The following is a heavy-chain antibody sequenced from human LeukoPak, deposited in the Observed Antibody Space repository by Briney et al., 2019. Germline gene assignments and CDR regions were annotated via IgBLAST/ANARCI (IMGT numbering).Heavy chain of an antibody. V-gene: IGHV3-7*01. CDR1: GFTFSGHW. Sequence: GSLRLSCTVSGFTFSGHWMNWVRQAPGKGLEWVANIKYDGTEKHYVASVEGRFTISRDNAKESVYLQMSNLRAEDTAVYYCATRNNLEYWGQGILVTVSS. J-gene: IGHJ4*02. CDR2: IKYDGTEK. CDR3: ATRNNLEY.